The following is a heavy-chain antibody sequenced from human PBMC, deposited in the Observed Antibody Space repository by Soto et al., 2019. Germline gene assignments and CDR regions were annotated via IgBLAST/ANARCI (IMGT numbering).Heavy chain of an antibody. CDR2: ISVSGGST. D-gene: IGHD1-26*01. Sequence: GGSLGLSCAASGFTFSSYAMSWVRQAPGKGLEWVSAISVSGGSTYYADSVKGRFTISRDNSKNTLYLQMNSLRAEDTAVYYCAKHGGSYSMYYFDYWGQGTLVTVSS. J-gene: IGHJ4*02. CDR1: GFTFSSYA. CDR3: AKHGGSYSMYYFDY. V-gene: IGHV3-23*01.